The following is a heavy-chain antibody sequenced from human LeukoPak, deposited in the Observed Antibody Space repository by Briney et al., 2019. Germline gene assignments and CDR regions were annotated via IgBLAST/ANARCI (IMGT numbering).Heavy chain of an antibody. CDR2: FDPEDGET. J-gene: IGHJ6*02. V-gene: IGHV1-24*01. D-gene: IGHD3-22*01. CDR1: GYTLTELS. CDR3: AAAPNYYDSSGYDYYGMDV. Sequence: ASVKVSCKVSGYTLTELSMHWVRQAPGKGLEWMEGFDPEDGETIYAQKFQERVTITRDMSTSTAYMELSSLRSEDTAVYYCAAAPNYYDSSGYDYYGMDVWGQGTTVTVSS.